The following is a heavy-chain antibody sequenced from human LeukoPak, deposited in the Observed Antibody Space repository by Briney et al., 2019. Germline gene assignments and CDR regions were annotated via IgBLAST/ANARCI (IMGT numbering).Heavy chain of an antibody. Sequence: GESLKISCKGSGYIFTDYWIGWVRQMPGKGLEWMGVINSADSDSRYSPSFQGLVTISAGKSISTAYLQWSSLKASDTAIYYCARHSNYGSDSWGQGTLVTVSS. CDR1: GYIFTDYW. CDR3: ARHSNYGSDS. V-gene: IGHV5-51*01. J-gene: IGHJ4*02. CDR2: INSADSDS. D-gene: IGHD4-17*01.